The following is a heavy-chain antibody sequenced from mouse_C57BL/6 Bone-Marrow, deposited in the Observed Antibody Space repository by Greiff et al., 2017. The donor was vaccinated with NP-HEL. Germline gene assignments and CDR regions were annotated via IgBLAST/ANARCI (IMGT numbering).Heavy chain of an antibody. D-gene: IGHD1-1*01. J-gene: IGHJ4*01. V-gene: IGHV5-16*01. CDR2: INYDGSST. CDR1: GFTFSDYY. CDR3: ARDYGSSFYAMDY. Sequence: EVNLVESEGGLVQPGSSMKLSCTASGFTFSDYYMAWVRQVPEKGLEWVANINYDGSSTYYLDSLKSRFIISRDNAKNILYLQMSSLKSEDTATYYCARDYGSSFYAMDYWGQGTSVTVSS.